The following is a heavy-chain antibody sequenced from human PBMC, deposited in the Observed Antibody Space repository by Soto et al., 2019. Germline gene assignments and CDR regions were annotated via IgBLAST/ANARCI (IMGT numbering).Heavy chain of an antibody. CDR3: ATKVAGTTYFGY. CDR2: ISSSGIAI. Sequence: SLRLSCTSSVFTFSNYEMNWVRQAPGKGLEWVSYISSSGIAIYYAASVRGRFTISRDNAKNSLYLQMSSLRAEDTAFYYCATKVAGTTYFGYWGQGALVTVSS. CDR1: VFTFSNYE. V-gene: IGHV3-48*03. D-gene: IGHD1-7*01. J-gene: IGHJ4*02.